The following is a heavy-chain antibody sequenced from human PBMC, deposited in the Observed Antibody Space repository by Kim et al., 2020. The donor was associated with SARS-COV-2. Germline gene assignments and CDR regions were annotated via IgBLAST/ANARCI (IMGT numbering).Heavy chain of an antibody. Sequence: ADSVKGRFTISRDNSQNTLYLQMHSLRAEDTAVYYCARDSSGWVQGYFDYWGQGTLVTVSS. D-gene: IGHD6-19*01. CDR3: ARDSSGWVQGYFDY. J-gene: IGHJ4*02. V-gene: IGHV3-30*07.